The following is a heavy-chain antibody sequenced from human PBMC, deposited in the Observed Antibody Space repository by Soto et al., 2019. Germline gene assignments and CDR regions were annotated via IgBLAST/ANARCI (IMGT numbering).Heavy chain of an antibody. CDR1: GYTFTSYG. D-gene: IGHD3-10*01. V-gene: IGHV1-18*01. Sequence: QVQLVQSGAEVKKPGASVKVSCKASGYTFTSYGISWVRQAPGQGLEGLGWISAYNGNTNYAQKLQGRVTMTTDTSTRTAYMERRSLRSDDTAVYYCARFRDLGYYYGSGPPNYYYYMDVWGKGTTVTVSS. J-gene: IGHJ6*03. CDR2: ISAYNGNT. CDR3: ARFRDLGYYYGSGPPNYYYYMDV.